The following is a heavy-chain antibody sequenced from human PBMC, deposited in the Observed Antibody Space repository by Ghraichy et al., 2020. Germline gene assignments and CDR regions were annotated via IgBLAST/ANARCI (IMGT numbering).Heavy chain of an antibody. Sequence: GESLNISCKGSGYSFTSYWIGWVRQMPGKGLEWMGIIYPGDSDTRYSPSFQGQVTISADKSISTAYLQWSSLKASDTAMYYCARQGPRGDFWSGEFDYWGRGTLVTVSS. CDR3: ARQGPRGDFWSGEFDY. V-gene: IGHV5-51*01. J-gene: IGHJ4*02. CDR1: GYSFTSYW. CDR2: IYPGDSDT. D-gene: IGHD3-3*01.